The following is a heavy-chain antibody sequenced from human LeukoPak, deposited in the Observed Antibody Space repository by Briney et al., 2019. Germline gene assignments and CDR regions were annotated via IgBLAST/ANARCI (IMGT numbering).Heavy chain of an antibody. Sequence: GGSLRLSCAASGFTFSDYYMSWIRQAPGKGLEWVSYISSSGSTIYYADSVKGRFTMSRDNAKNSLYLQMNSLRAEDTAVYYCARDRCSGGSCYLYYYYYGMDVWGQGTTVTVSS. CDR3: ARDRCSGGSCYLYYYYYGMDV. V-gene: IGHV3-11*01. D-gene: IGHD2-15*01. J-gene: IGHJ6*02. CDR1: GFTFSDYY. CDR2: ISSSGSTI.